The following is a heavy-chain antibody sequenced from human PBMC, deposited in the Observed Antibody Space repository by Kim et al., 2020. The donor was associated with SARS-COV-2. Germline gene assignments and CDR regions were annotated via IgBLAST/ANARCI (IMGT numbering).Heavy chain of an antibody. Sequence: GGSLRLSCAASGFTFSSYDMNWVRQAPGKGLEWVSYISSSGTTIYYADSVKGRFTISRDNAKNSLYLQMNSLRAEDTAVYYCARDPYSSSYNCYVLDVWGQGTTVTVSS. CDR1: GFTFSSYD. V-gene: IGHV3-48*03. J-gene: IGHJ6*02. D-gene: IGHD6-13*01. CDR2: ISSSGTTI. CDR3: ARDPYSSSYNCYVLDV.